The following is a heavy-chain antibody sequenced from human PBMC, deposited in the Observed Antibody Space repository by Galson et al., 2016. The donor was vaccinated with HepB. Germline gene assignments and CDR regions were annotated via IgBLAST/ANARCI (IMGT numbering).Heavy chain of an antibody. Sequence: SLRLSCADSGFTVSNNYMCWVRQAPGKGLEWVSLIYSDVAGGFTYYGDSVKGRFTISRDNSKNTLYMQMNDLRPEDTAVYYCEGDVVVSSSSGPVGYWGQGTLVTVSP. D-gene: IGHD2-21*01. J-gene: IGHJ4*02. CDR3: EGDVVVSSSSGPVGY. V-gene: IGHV3-66*02. CDR2: IYSDVAGGFT. CDR1: GFTVSNNY.